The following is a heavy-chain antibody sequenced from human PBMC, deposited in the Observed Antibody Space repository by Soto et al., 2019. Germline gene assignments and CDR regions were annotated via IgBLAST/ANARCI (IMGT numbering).Heavy chain of an antibody. V-gene: IGHV1-69*02. D-gene: IGHD3-22*01. CDR2: IIPILGIA. CDR1: GGTFSSYT. CDR3: AAVPYYYDTSGTYFDY. J-gene: IGHJ4*02. Sequence: SVKVSCKASGGTFSSYTISWVRQAPGQGLEWMGRIIPILGIANYAQKFQGRVTITADKSTSTAYMELSSLRSEDTAVYYCAAVPYYYDTSGTYFDYWGQGTLVTVSS.